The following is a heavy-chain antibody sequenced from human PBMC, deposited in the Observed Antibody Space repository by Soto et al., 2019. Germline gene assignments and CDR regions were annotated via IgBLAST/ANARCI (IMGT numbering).Heavy chain of an antibody. J-gene: IGHJ4*02. V-gene: IGHV4-61*05. CDR2: IYNGGST. CDR3: ARHDIVQNSALDY. Sequence: SETLSLTCTVSGGSISSSSYYWGWIRQPPGKGLEWIGCIYNGGSTNYNPSLKSRVMILVDPSKNQFSLKLSSVTAADTAVYYCARHDIVQNSALDYWGQGTLVTVSS. CDR1: GGSISSSSYY. D-gene: IGHD2-8*01.